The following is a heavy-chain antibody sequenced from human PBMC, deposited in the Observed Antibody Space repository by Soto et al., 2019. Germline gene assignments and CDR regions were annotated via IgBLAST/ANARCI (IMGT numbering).Heavy chain of an antibody. V-gene: IGHV3-7*01. D-gene: IGHD6-19*01. CDR2: IKQDGSEK. CDR1: GFTFSSYW. CDR3: ARDGGDSSGWLRDYYYYGMHV. J-gene: IGHJ6*02. Sequence: GGSLRLSCAASGFTFSSYWMSWVRQAPGKGVEWVANIKQDGSEKYYVDSVKGRFTISRDNAKNSLYLQMNSLRAGDTAVYYCARDGGDSSGWLRDYYYYGMHVWGQGTTVTVSS.